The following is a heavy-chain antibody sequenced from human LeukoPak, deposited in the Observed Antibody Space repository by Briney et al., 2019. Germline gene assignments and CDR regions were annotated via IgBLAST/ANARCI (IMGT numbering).Heavy chain of an antibody. J-gene: IGHJ6*02. V-gene: IGHV1-2*02. CDR3: ARRLQMVWYGLDV. D-gene: IGHD2-8*01. CDR2: VNPNSGGT. CDR1: GYTFTGYY. Sequence: GASVKVSCKASGYTFTGYYIHWVRQAPGQGLEWMGWVNPNSGGTIYEEKFQGRVNMTRDTSISTAYMELTGLRSDDTAVYYCARRLQMVWYGLDVWGQGTSVTVSS.